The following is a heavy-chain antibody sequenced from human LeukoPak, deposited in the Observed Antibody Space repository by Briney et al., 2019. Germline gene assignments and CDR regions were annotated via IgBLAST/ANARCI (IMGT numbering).Heavy chain of an antibody. Sequence: GGSLRLSCAASGFTFNSYWMNWVRQAPGKGLQWVANINQDGSQEYYVDSVKGRFTISRDDAKNSLYLQINSLRAEDTAVYYCARDNSRNDLEYWGQGTLVTVSS. V-gene: IGHV3-7*04. D-gene: IGHD1-1*01. CDR2: INQDGSQE. CDR1: GFTFNSYW. CDR3: ARDNSRNDLEY. J-gene: IGHJ4*02.